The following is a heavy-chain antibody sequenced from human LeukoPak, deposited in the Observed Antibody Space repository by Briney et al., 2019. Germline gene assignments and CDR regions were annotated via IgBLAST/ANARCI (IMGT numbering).Heavy chain of an antibody. J-gene: IGHJ4*02. D-gene: IGHD1-7*01. Sequence: GGSLRLSCAASGFTLSDYSMTWIRQAPGKGLEWVSYMSRSGSSMYYADFVKGRFTISRDNAKNSVYLQMNSLGAEDTAVYYCARGLIETGTTFDYWGQGTLVTVSS. CDR3: ARGLIETGTTFDY. CDR2: MSRSGSSM. CDR1: GFTLSDYS. V-gene: IGHV3-11*04.